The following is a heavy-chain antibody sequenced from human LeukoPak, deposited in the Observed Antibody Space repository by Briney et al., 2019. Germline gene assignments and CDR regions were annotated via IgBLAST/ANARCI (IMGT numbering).Heavy chain of an antibody. D-gene: IGHD3-3*01. J-gene: IGHJ4*02. CDR1: GFTFRDSA. CDR2: ISASGGNT. CDR3: AKGNDFWSGYYLDY. Sequence: GGSLRLSCAASGFTFRDSAMTWVRQAPGKGLEWVSLISASGGNTYSTDSVKGRFTLSRDNSKNTLYLQMNSLRAGDTAVYYCAKGNDFWSGYYLDYWGQGTLVTVSS. V-gene: IGHV3-23*01.